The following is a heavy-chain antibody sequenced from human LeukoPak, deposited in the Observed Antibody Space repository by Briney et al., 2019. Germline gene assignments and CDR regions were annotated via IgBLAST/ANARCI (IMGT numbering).Heavy chain of an antibody. CDR3: ATWGIAVAGTFDY. Sequence: PSETLSLTCTVSGGSISSSYWSRIRQPPGKGLEWIGYIYYSGSTNNNPSFKSRVAISVDTSKNQFSLKLSSVTAADTAVYYCATWGIAVAGTFDYWGQGTLVTVST. J-gene: IGHJ4*02. CDR1: GGSISSSY. V-gene: IGHV4-59*08. D-gene: IGHD6-19*01. CDR2: IYYSGST.